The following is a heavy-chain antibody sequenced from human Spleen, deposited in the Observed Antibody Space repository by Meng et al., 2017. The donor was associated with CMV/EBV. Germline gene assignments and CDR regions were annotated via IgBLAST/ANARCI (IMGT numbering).Heavy chain of an antibody. CDR2: ISPNSGGT. J-gene: IGHJ6*02. CDR3: ARTQVPAHTGSYRYYYFYAMDV. Sequence: ASVKVSCKASGYTFTGYYIHWVRQAPGQGPEWMGWISPNSGGTNYIQKFQGRVTMTRDTSIDTAYMELKRLRSEDTAVYYCARTQVPAHTGSYRYYYFYAMDVWGQGTTVTVS. V-gene: IGHV1-2*02. D-gene: IGHD1-26*01. CDR1: GYTFTGYY.